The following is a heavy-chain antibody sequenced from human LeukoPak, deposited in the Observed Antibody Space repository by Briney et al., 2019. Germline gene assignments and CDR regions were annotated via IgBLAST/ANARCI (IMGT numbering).Heavy chain of an antibody. CDR3: ARVTGYMIEDYFDY. CDR1: GGSISIVGYN. CDR2: IYTSGST. J-gene: IGHJ4*02. D-gene: IGHD3-22*01. V-gene: IGHV4-61*02. Sequence: SQTLSLTCSVSGGSISIVGYNWSWIGQPGGKGLEWIGRIYTSGSTNYNPSLKSRVTISGDTSKNQFSLKLSSVTAADTAVYYCARVTGYMIEDYFDYWGQGTLVTVSS.